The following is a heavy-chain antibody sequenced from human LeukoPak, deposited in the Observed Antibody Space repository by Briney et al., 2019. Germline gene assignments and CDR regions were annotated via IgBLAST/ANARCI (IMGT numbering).Heavy chain of an antibody. CDR3: ARDYGSHGEYFDY. CDR1: GFTFSSYG. J-gene: IGHJ4*02. V-gene: IGHV3-33*01. CDR2: IWYDGSNK. Sequence: PGRSLRLSCAASGFTFSSYGMHWVRQAPGKGLEWVAVIWYDGSNKYYADSVKGRFTISRDNSKNTLYLQMNSLRAEDTAVYYCARDYGSHGEYFDYWGQGTLVTVSS. D-gene: IGHD3-10*01.